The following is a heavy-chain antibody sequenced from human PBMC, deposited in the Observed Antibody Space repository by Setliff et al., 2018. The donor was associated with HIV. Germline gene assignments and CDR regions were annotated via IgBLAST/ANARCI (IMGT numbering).Heavy chain of an antibody. D-gene: IGHD2-2*01. CDR2: IYYSGDT. CDR1: GDSITSYY. Sequence: ETLSLTCNVSGDSITSYYWIWIRRSPGKGLEWIGYIYYSGDTNYNPSLKSRVTMSVDTSKNQFSLKLSSVTAADTAVYYCARCPSPPYCTSTTCYVDYYYMDVWGKGTTVTVSS. V-gene: IGHV4-59*01. J-gene: IGHJ6*03. CDR3: ARCPSPPYCTSTTCYVDYYYMDV.